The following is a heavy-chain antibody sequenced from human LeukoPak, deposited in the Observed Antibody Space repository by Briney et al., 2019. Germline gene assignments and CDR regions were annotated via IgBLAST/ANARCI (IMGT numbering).Heavy chain of an antibody. CDR3: ARVYQSSGISSGYFDY. D-gene: IGHD4-23*01. CDR2: IYYSGST. Sequence: PSETLSLAWTVSGGSISNYYWSWIRQPPGKGLEWIGYIYYSGSTNYNPSLKSRVTISVHTSKNQVSLKLNSATAADTAMYHCARVYQSSGISSGYFDYWAQGTLVTVSS. J-gene: IGHJ4*02. CDR1: GGSISNYY. V-gene: IGHV4-59*12.